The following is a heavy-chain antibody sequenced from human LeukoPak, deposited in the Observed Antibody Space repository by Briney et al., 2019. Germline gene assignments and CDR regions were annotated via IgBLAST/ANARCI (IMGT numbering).Heavy chain of an antibody. V-gene: IGHV3-30*03. CDR1: GFTFSSND. D-gene: IGHD2-21*02. CDR3: ARDRVETEGHYHPMFDY. Sequence: GGSLSLTCAASGFTFSSNDRQWGLHAPGKRLEGLAVISYDGSNKYYTDSVKGRFTISIDNAKNMLSLQMNSLRAEDTAVYYCARDRVETEGHYHPMFDYWGQEILVTVSS. J-gene: IGHJ4*02. CDR2: ISYDGSNK.